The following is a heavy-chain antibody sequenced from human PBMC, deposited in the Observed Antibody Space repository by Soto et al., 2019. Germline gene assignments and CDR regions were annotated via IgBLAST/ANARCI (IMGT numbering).Heavy chain of an antibody. Sequence: EVQLVESGGDLVQPGGSLRLSCAASGFSFSIFWMHWVRQAPGKGLVWVSSINGGGSSADYPDSVKGRFTFSRDNAKNTVYLQMNSLRAEDTAVYYCTRGGGYSGYDPFDYWGQGTLVTVSS. CDR1: GFSFSIFW. CDR3: TRGGGYSGYDPFDY. J-gene: IGHJ4*02. V-gene: IGHV3-74*01. D-gene: IGHD5-12*01. CDR2: INGGGSSA.